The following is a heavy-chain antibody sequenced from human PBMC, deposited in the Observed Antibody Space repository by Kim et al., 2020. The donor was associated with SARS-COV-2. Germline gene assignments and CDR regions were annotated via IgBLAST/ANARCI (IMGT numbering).Heavy chain of an antibody. CDR2: ISSNGGST. Sequence: GGSLRLSCSASGFTFSSYAMHWVRQAPGKGLEYVSAISSNGGSTYYADSVKGRFTISRDNSKNTLYLQMSSLRAEDTAVYYCVNMAGGLLGYCSGGSCYLYYWGQGTLVTVSS. V-gene: IGHV3-64D*06. D-gene: IGHD2-15*01. J-gene: IGHJ4*02. CDR1: GFTFSSYA. CDR3: VNMAGGLLGYCSGGSCYLYY.